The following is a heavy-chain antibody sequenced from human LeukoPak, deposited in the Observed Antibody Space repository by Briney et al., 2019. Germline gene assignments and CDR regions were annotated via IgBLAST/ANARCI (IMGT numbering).Heavy chain of an antibody. J-gene: IGHJ5*02. CDR3: ARDLYGGTSATFDN. D-gene: IGHD4-23*01. CDR1: GYTFTSYG. CDR2: ISAYNGNT. Sequence: GASVKVSCKASGYTFTSYGISWVRQAPGQGREWMGWISAYNGNTNYAQKLQGRVTMTRDMSTSTDYLELSSLRSEDTAVYYCARDLYGGTSATFDNWGQGTLVTVSS. V-gene: IGHV1-18*01.